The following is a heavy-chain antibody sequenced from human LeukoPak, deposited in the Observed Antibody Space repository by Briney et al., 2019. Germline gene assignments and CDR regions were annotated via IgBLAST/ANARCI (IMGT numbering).Heavy chain of an antibody. CDR3: AKTAAGIYYFDY. J-gene: IGHJ4*02. CDR1: GFTFSTYG. D-gene: IGHD6-13*01. CDR2: ITGSGGST. V-gene: IGHV3-23*01. Sequence: GGSLRLSCVASGFTFSTYGMSWVRQAPGKGLEWVSAITGSGGSTYYADTVKGRFTISRDNSKNTLYLQMNSLRAEDTAVYYCAKTAAGIYYFDYWGQGTLVTVSS.